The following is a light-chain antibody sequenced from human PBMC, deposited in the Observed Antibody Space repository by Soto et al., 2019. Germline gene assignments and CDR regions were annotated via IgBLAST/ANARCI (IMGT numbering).Light chain of an antibody. V-gene: IGKV3-11*01. CDR1: QSVDRY. Sequence: EVVLTQSPDTLSLSPWETATLSCRASQSVDRYVAWYQQKLGQAPRLLIYDASNRATGIPARFSGSGSGTDFTLTISSLEPEDFAVYYCQQRSNWPPYTFGQGTKLEIK. J-gene: IGKJ2*01. CDR2: DAS. CDR3: QQRSNWPPYT.